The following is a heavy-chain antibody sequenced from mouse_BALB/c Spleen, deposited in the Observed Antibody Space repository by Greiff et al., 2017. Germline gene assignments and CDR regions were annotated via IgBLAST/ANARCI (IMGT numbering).Heavy chain of an antibody. J-gene: IGHJ3*01. Sequence: EVQLQQSGAELVKPGASVKFSCTASGFNFKDTYMHWVKQTPEQGLEWIGRIDPANGNTKYDPKFQGKATITADTSTNTAYLQLSSLTSEDTAVYYCAREDDYYGSSAWFAYWGQGTLVTVSA. V-gene: IGHV14-3*02. CDR3: AREDDYYGSSAWFAY. CDR2: IDPANGNT. CDR1: GFNFKDTY. D-gene: IGHD1-1*01.